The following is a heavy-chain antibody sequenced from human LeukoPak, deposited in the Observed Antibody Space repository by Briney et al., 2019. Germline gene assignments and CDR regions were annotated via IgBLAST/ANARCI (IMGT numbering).Heavy chain of an antibody. CDR2: IYYSGST. D-gene: IGHD3-10*01. J-gene: IGHJ4*02. V-gene: IGHV4-31*03. CDR3: ARVSLWFGELSNFGY. CDR1: GGSISSGGYY. Sequence: SETLSLTCTVSGGSISSGGYYWSWIRQHPGKGLEWIGYIYYSGSTYYNPSLKSRVTISVDTSKNQFSLKLSSVTAADTAVYYCARVSLWFGELSNFGYWGQGTLVTVSS.